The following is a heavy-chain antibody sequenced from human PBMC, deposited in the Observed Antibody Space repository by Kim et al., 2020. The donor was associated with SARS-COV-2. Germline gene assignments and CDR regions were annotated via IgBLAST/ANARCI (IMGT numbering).Heavy chain of an antibody. D-gene: IGHD6-6*01. CDR3: ARDPRSIAARPGPWDY. CDR2: INAGNGNT. V-gene: IGHV1-3*01. CDR1: GYTFTSYA. Sequence: ASVKVSCKASGYTFTSYAMHWVRQAPGQRLEWMGWINAGNGNTKYSQKFQGRVTITRDTSASTAYMELSSLRSEDTAVYYCARDPRSIAARPGPWDYWGQGTLVTVSS. J-gene: IGHJ4*02.